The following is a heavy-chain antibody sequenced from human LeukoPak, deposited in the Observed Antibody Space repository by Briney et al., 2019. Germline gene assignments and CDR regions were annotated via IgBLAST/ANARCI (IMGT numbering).Heavy chain of an antibody. CDR2: VYFSGST. V-gene: IGHV4-61*02. D-gene: IGHD1-26*01. CDR1: GGSLGGGRSY. J-gene: IGHJ4*02. Sequence: PSETLSLTCTVSGGSLGGGRSYWSWIRQSAGKGLEWIGRVYFSGSTNYNPSLKSRATISVDMARNQFSLKLTSVTAADTAVYYCARGPIIAGGSLFHYWGQGTLITVSS. CDR3: ARGPIIAGGSLFHY.